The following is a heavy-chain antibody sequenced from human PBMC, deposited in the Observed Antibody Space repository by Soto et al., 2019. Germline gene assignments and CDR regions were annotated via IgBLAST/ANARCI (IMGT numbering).Heavy chain of an antibody. CDR1: GYIFTSYY. D-gene: IGHD3-10*01. CDR2: INPSAGTT. Sequence: ASVKVSCKTSGYIFTSYYMHWVRQAPGQGLEWMGIINPSAGTTTYAQKFQGRVTITRDTSASTAYMELSSLTSEDTALYYCARDLWLGESFRYYFDYWAQGTLVTVSS. CDR3: ARDLWLGESFRYYFDY. V-gene: IGHV1-46*01. J-gene: IGHJ4*01.